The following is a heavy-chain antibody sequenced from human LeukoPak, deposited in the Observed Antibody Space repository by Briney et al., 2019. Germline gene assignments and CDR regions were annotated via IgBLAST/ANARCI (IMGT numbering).Heavy chain of an antibody. Sequence: SQTLSLTCAISGDSLSSNSAAWNWIRQSPSRDLEWLGRTYYRSKWYNDYAVSVKSRITISPDTSKNQFSLQLNSVTPEDTAVYYCARGDAGTQVFDYWGQGTLVTVSS. CDR1: GDSLSSNSAA. D-gene: IGHD3-10*01. V-gene: IGHV6-1*01. CDR2: TYYRSKWYN. CDR3: ARGDAGTQVFDY. J-gene: IGHJ4*02.